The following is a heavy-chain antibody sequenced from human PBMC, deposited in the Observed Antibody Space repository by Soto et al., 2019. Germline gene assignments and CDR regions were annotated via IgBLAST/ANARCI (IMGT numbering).Heavy chain of an antibody. CDR3: ASGECCSSGQCFNWLAP. CDR1: GYTFINYY. Sequence: ASVKVSCKASGYTFINYYMHWLRQAPGQGLEWMGIINPNNGTTVYAQKFQGKVTMTTDTSTNTVYMEVSSLGSEDTAVYYCASGECCSSGQCFNWLAPWGQGALVPVSS. V-gene: IGHV1-46*01. CDR2: INPNNGTT. J-gene: IGHJ5*02. D-gene: IGHD2-2*01.